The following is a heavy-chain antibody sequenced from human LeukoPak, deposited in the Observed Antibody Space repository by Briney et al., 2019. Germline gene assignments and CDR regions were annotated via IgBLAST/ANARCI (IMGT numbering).Heavy chain of an antibody. J-gene: IGHJ4*02. V-gene: IGHV1-46*01. CDR2: INPSGGST. CDR3: ARSPDILTGENFDY. D-gene: IGHD3-9*01. CDR1: GYTFTSYY. Sequence: GASVKVSCKASGYTFTSYYMHWVRQAPGQGLEWMGIINPSGGSTSYAQKFQGRVTMTRDTSISTAYMEVSRLRSDDTAVYYCARSPDILTGENFDYWGQGTLVTVSS.